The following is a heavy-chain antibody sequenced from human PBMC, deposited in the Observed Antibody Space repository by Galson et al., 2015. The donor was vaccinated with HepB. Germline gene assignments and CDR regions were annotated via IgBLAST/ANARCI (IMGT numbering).Heavy chain of an antibody. CDR2: IWYDGSNK. Sequence: SLRLSCAASGFTFSSYGMHWVRQAPGKGLEWVAVIWYDGSNKYYADSVKGRFTISRDNSKNTLYLQMNSLRAEDTAVYYCARDSIVAKLLPLWGQGTLVTVSS. V-gene: IGHV3-33*01. J-gene: IGHJ4*02. CDR3: ARDSIVAKLLPL. CDR1: GFTFSSYG. D-gene: IGHD5-12*01.